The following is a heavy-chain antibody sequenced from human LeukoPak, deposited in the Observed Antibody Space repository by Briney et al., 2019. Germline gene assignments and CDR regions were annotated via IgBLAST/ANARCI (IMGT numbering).Heavy chain of an antibody. J-gene: IGHJ5*02. CDR1: GFSLSTSGVG. D-gene: IGHD3-10*01. V-gene: IGHV2-5*01. Sequence: KESGPTLVNPTQTLTLTCTFSGFSLSTSGVGVGWIRQPPGKALEWLALIYWNDDKRYSPSLKSRLTITKDTSKNQVVLTMTNMDPVDTATYYCAHTVVGRGRNYYGSGSYINWFDPWGQGTLVTVSS. CDR2: IYWNDDK. CDR3: AHTVVGRGRNYYGSGSYINWFDP.